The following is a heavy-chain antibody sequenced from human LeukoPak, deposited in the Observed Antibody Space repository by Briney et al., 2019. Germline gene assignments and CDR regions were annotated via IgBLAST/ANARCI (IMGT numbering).Heavy chain of an antibody. V-gene: IGHV1-69*04. D-gene: IGHD2-21*02. Sequence: ASVKVSCKASGGTFSSYGISWVRQAPGQGLEWVGRIIPIFGIANYAQNFQGRVTITADKSTSTAYMELSSLRSEDTAVYYCARDGGPIYWGGDCYYFDYWGQGTLVTVSS. CDR1: GGTFSSYG. J-gene: IGHJ4*02. CDR2: IIPIFGIA. CDR3: ARDGGPIYWGGDCYYFDY.